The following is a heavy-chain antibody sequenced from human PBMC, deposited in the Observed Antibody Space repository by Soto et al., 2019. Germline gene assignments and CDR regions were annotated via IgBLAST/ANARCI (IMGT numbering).Heavy chain of an antibody. CDR3: ARHSAAGTWDWFDP. CDR1: GFTVSSNY. CDR2: IYSGGST. D-gene: IGHD6-13*01. Sequence: PVGSLRLSCAASGFTVSSNYMSWVRQAPGKGLEWVSVIYSGGSTYYADSVKGRFTISRDNSKNTLYLQMNSLRAEDTAVYYCARHSAAGTWDWFDPWGQGTLVTVSS. V-gene: IGHV3-53*01. J-gene: IGHJ5*02.